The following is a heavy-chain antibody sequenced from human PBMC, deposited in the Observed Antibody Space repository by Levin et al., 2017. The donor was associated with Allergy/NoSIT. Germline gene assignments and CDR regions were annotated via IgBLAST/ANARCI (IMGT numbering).Heavy chain of an antibody. CDR1: GFTVSSNY. CDR2: IYSGGST. CDR3: ARGETGYGMDV. V-gene: IGHV3-53*01. Sequence: GGSLRLSCAASGFTVSSNYMNWVRQAPGKGLEWVSVIYSGGSTYYADSVKGRFTISRDNSKNTLYLQMNSLRADDTAVYYCARGETGYGMDVWGQGTTVTVSS. J-gene: IGHJ6*02.